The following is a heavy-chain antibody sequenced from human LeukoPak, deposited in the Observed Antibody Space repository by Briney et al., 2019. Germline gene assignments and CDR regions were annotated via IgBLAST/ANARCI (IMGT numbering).Heavy chain of an antibody. CDR1: GFTFGDYA. CDR2: IRSKAYGGTT. V-gene: IGHV3-49*03. J-gene: IGHJ4*02. CDR3: TRESPPRYFDSYYFDY. Sequence: GGSLRLSCTASGFTFGDYAMSWFRQAPGKGLEWVGFIRSKAYGGTTEYAASVKGRFTISRDDSKSIAYLQMNSLKTEDTAVYYCTRESPPRYFDSYYFDYWGQGTLVTVSS. D-gene: IGHD3-9*01.